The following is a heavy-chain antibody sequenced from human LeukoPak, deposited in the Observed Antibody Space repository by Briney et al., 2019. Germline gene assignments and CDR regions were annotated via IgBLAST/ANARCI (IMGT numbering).Heavy chain of an antibody. J-gene: IGHJ6*03. CDR3: TKELHVAVAVADYYYFYMDV. CDR1: GFAFSSFA. D-gene: IGHD6-19*01. CDR2: INGGGNTT. V-gene: IGHV3-23*01. Sequence: GGSLRLSCAASGFAFSSFAMGWVRQSPGKGLEWLSTINGGGNTTFYSDSVKGRFTISRDNSKNTLYLHMDSLRPDDTAIYYCTKELHVAVAVADYYYFYMDVWGGETAVTVSS.